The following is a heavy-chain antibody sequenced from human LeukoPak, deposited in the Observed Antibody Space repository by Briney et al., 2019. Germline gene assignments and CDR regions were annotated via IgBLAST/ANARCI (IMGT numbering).Heavy chain of an antibody. Sequence: GASVKVSCKASGYTFTGYYMHWVRQAPGQGLEWMGWINPNSGGTNYAQKFQGRVTMTRDTSISTAYMELSRPRSDDTAVYYCARAYYYGSGSYVAAFDYWGQGTLVTVSS. V-gene: IGHV1-2*02. CDR3: ARAYYYGSGSYVAAFDY. CDR2: INPNSGGT. D-gene: IGHD3-10*01. J-gene: IGHJ4*02. CDR1: GYTFTGYY.